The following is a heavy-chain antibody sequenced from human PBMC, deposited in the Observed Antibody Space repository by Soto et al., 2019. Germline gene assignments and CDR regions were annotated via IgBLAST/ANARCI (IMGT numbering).Heavy chain of an antibody. Sequence: SETLSLTCTVSGGSISSYYWSWIRQPPGKGLEWIGYIYYSGSTNYNPSLKSRVTISVDTSKNQFSLKLSSVTAADTAVYYCARRSGYENYYYYYYMDVWGKGTTVTVSS. CDR3: ARRSGYENYYYYYYMDV. CDR1: GGSISSYY. CDR2: IYYSGST. V-gene: IGHV4-59*08. D-gene: IGHD5-12*01. J-gene: IGHJ6*03.